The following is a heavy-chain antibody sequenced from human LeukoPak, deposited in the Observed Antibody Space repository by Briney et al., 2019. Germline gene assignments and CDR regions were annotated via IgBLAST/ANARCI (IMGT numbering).Heavy chain of an antibody. CDR1: GYTLTELS. Sequence: ASVKVSCKVSGYTLTELSMHWVRQAPGKGLEWMGGFDPEDGETIYAQKFQGRVTMTEDTSTDTAYMELSSLRSEDTAVYYCATDLSHYYDSSGYKNYWGQGTLVTVSS. V-gene: IGHV1-24*01. J-gene: IGHJ4*02. CDR2: FDPEDGET. CDR3: ATDLSHYYDSSGYKNY. D-gene: IGHD3-22*01.